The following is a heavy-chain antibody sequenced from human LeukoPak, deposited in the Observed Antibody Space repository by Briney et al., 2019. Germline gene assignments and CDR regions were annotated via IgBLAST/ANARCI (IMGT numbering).Heavy chain of an antibody. CDR2: ISYDGSNK. D-gene: IGHD3-10*01. J-gene: IGHJ5*02. CDR3: AKDGARWFGELGPDWFDP. Sequence: GGSLRLSCAASGFTFSSYGMHWVRQAPGKGLEWVAVISYDGSNKYYADSVKGRFAISRDNSKNTLYLQMNSLRAEDTAVYYCAKDGARWFGELGPDWFDPWGQGTLVTVSS. V-gene: IGHV3-30*18. CDR1: GFTFSSYG.